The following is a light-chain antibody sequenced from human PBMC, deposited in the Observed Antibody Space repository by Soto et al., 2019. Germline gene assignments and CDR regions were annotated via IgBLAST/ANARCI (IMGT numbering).Light chain of an antibody. J-gene: IGKJ4*02. CDR3: QQYDTYPLT. V-gene: IGKV1-5*01. CDR2: DAS. Sequence: DIQMTQSPSTLSASVGDRVTITCRASQSVRSWLAWYQQKPGRAPKFLIYDASSWESGVPSRFSGSGSGTEFTLTISNLQPEDFATYYCQQYDTYPLTFGGGTKVEI. CDR1: QSVRSW.